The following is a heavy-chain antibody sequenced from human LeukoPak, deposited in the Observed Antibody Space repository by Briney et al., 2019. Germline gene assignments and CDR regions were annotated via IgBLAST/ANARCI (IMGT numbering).Heavy chain of an antibody. Sequence: PSETLSLTCTVSGGSFSNYYWSWIRQPPGKGLEWIANIDNSGSTNYNPSLKSRVTISVDTSNNQFSLKLNSVTAADTAVYYCARNRPHYYDSSGYLDYWGQGTLVTVSS. J-gene: IGHJ4*02. CDR1: GGSFSNYY. V-gene: IGHV4-59*01. CDR3: ARNRPHYYDSSGYLDY. CDR2: IDNSGST. D-gene: IGHD3-22*01.